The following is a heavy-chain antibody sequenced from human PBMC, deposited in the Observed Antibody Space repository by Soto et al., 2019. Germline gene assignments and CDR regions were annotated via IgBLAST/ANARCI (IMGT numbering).Heavy chain of an antibody. D-gene: IGHD6-19*01. V-gene: IGHV1-18*01. Sequence: ASVKVSCKASGYTFTSYGINWVRQAPGQGLEWMGWISPYSDDTNYAQKLQGRVTLTTDTSTSAAYMELRSLRSDDTAVYYCARDRIAVPGGAMDVWGQGNTVTVS. CDR1: GYTFTSYG. CDR3: ARDRIAVPGGAMDV. CDR2: ISPYSDDT. J-gene: IGHJ6*02.